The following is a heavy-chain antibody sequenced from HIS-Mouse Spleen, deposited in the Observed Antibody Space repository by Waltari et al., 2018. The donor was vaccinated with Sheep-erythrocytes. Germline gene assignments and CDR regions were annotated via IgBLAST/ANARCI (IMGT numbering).Heavy chain of an antibody. J-gene: IGHJ4*02. CDR2: ISSSSSYI. CDR3: ARDRDWTFDY. CDR1: GFTFSSPG. Sequence: EVQLVESGGGLVKPGGSLRLSCAASGFTFSSPGVTGVRQAPGKGLEWVSSISSSSSYIYYADSVKGRFTISRDNAKNSLYLQMNSLRAEDTAVYYCARDRDWTFDYWGQGTLVTVSS. D-gene: IGHD1-1*01. V-gene: IGHV3-21*01.